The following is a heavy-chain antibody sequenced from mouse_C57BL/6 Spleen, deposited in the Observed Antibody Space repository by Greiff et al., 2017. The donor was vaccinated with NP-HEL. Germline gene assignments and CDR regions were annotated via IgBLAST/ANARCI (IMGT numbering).Heavy chain of an antibody. Sequence: EVKVVESGGGLVKPGGSLKLSCAASGFTFSDYGMHWVRQAPEKGLEWVAYISSGSSTIYYADTVKGRFTISRDNAKNTLFLQMTSLRSEDTAMYYCARNYYGSSHEFADWGQGTLVTVSA. V-gene: IGHV5-17*01. CDR1: GFTFSDYG. J-gene: IGHJ3*01. D-gene: IGHD1-1*01. CDR2: ISSGSSTI. CDR3: ARNYYGSSHEFAD.